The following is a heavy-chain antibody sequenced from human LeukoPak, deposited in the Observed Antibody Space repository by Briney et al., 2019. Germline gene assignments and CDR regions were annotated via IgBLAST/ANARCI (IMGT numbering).Heavy chain of an antibody. J-gene: IGHJ4*02. CDR3: ARDLSASRNY. CDR1: GGTFSSYA. CDR2: INPNSGGT. V-gene: IGHV1-2*06. Sequence: ASVKVSCKASGGTFSSYAISWVRQAPGQGLEWMGRINPNSGGTNYAQKFQGRVTMTRDTSISTAYMELSRLRSDDTAVYYCARDLSASRNYWGQGTLVTVSS.